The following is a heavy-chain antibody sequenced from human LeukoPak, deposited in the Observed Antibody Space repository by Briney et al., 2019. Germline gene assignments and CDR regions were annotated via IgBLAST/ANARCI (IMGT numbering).Heavy chain of an antibody. D-gene: IGHD1-26*01. J-gene: IGHJ4*02. V-gene: IGHV3-21*01. CDR2: ITSSSSYI. Sequence: GGSLRLSCAASGFTFSSYGMNWVRQAPGKGLEWVSSITSSSSYIYYADSVKGRFTISRDNAKNSLYLQMNSLRAEDTAVYYCARNPAGIGDYWGQGTLVTVSS. CDR1: GFTFSSYG. CDR3: ARNPAGIGDY.